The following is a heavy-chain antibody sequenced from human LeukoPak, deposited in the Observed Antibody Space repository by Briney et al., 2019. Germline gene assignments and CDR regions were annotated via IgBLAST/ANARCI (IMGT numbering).Heavy chain of an antibody. CDR3: ARAAEASCSGTSCYRYFHH. CDR1: GLTFKDYA. D-gene: IGHD2-2*01. V-gene: IGHV3-30*04. J-gene: IGHJ1*01. CDR2: IASDGRTT. Sequence: GGSLRLSCSASGLTFKDYAMHWVRQAPGLGLEWVAVIASDGRTTYYADSVSGRFTISRDNSNNALSLQMKSLSADDTAVYYCARAAEASCSGTSCYRYFHHWGQGTLVIVSS.